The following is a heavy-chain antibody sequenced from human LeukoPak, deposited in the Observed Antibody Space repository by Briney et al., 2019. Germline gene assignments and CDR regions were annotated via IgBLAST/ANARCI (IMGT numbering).Heavy chain of an antibody. J-gene: IGHJ4*02. CDR3: VRSFNYYGSGSYFDGDY. CDR2: ISYDGSKK. V-gene: IGHV3-30*03. Sequence: GGSLRFSCAASGFTFSAYDMHWVRQAPGKGLEWVAFISYDGSKKYYGDSVKGRFTISRDNSQNTLDLQMSSLRTEDTAVYYCVRSFNYYGSGSYFDGDYWGQGTLVTVSS. CDR1: GFTFSAYD. D-gene: IGHD3-10*01.